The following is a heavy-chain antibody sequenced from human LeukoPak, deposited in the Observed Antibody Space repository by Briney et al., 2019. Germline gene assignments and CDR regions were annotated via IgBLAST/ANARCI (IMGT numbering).Heavy chain of an antibody. CDR2: IKQGGSEK. J-gene: IGHJ4*02. CDR3: AKGSGWLIDH. V-gene: IGHV3-7*01. Sequence: TSGSLRLSCAASGSTFSNYWRHWVRQAPGRGLEYVANIKQGGSEKLYVDSVRGRFTISRDDAKNSLSLQMNSLRAEDTAVYYCAKGSGWLIDHWGQGTVVTVSS. D-gene: IGHD6-19*01. CDR1: GSTFSNYW.